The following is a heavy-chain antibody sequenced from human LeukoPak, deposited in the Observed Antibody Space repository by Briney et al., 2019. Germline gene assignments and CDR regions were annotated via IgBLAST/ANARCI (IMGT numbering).Heavy chain of an antibody. CDR1: GFTFSSYA. V-gene: IGHV3-23*01. Sequence: PGGSLRLSCAASGFTFSSYAMSWVRQVPGKGLEWVSAISGSGGSTYYADSVKGRFTISRDNSKNTLYLQMNSLRAEDTAVYYCAKTMVRGVIITSFDYWGQGTLVTVSS. CDR3: AKTMVRGVIITSFDY. J-gene: IGHJ4*02. CDR2: ISGSGGST. D-gene: IGHD3-10*01.